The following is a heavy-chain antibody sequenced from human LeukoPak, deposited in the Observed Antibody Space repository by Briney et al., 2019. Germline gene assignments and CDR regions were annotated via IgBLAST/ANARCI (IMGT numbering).Heavy chain of an antibody. Sequence: PGGSLRLSCAASGFTFSSYSMNWVRQAPGQWLEWVSYVSSGSGTIYYADSVKCRFTISRDNAKNSLYLQMNSLRVEYTAVCYCARDRDLRYWGEGTLVTVSS. CDR3: ARDRDLRY. V-gene: IGHV3-48*04. CDR2: VSSGSGTI. D-gene: IGHD3-10*01. J-gene: IGHJ4*02. CDR1: GFTFSSYS.